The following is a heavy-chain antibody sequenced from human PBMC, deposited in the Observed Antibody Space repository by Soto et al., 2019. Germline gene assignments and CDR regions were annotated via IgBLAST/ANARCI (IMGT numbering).Heavy chain of an antibody. J-gene: IGHJ6*04. D-gene: IGHD3-9*01. V-gene: IGHV3-64*01. CDR1: GFTFSSYA. Sequence: PGGSLRLSCAASGFTFSSYAMHWVRQAPGKGLEYVSAISSNGGSTYYANSVKGRFTISRDNSKNTLYLQMGSLGAEDMAVYYCARLFYDILTGPDVWGKGTTVTVSS. CDR3: ARLFYDILTGPDV. CDR2: ISSNGGST.